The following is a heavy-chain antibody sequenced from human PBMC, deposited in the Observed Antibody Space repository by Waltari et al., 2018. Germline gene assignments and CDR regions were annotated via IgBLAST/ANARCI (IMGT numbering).Heavy chain of an antibody. Sequence: QVQLVELGGGVVQPGGSLRLSCVASGFTFSSYGMHCDCQAPGKGLEWVAFIRYDGSNKYYADTVKGRFTIARYDSKDTLYLQMNSLRAEDTAVYYCSKADTVSCRVVYYFDYWGQGTLVTVSS. V-gene: IGHV3-30*02. D-gene: IGHD2-8*02. CDR1: GFTFSSYG. CDR2: IRYDGSNK. CDR3: SKADTVSCRVVYYFDY. J-gene: IGHJ4*02.